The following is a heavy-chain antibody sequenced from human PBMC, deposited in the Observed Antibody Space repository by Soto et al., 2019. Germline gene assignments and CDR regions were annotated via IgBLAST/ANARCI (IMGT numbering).Heavy chain of an antibody. D-gene: IGHD1-1*01. CDR2: SSNSGSFT. CDR3: VRSGDNYNLLDY. CDR1: GFTFSDHY. J-gene: IGHJ4*02. V-gene: IGHV3-11*06. Sequence: LGGSLRLSCAASGFTFSDHYMSWIRQAPGKGLEWIGYSSNSGSFTRYADSVKGRFSISRDNAKNSLYLQINSLRGDDTAIYYCVRSGDNYNLLDYWGQGTPVTVSS.